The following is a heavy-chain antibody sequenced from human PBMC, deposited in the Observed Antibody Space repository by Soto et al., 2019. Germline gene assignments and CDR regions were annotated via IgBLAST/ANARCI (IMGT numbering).Heavy chain of an antibody. CDR2: ITSDTNTI. CDR3: ARSVEGHFDY. J-gene: IGHJ4*02. V-gene: IGHV3-48*02. CDR1: GFPFSIYS. D-gene: IGHD6-19*01. Sequence: EVQLVESGGGLVQPGGSLRLTCVASGFPFSIYSMNWVRQAPVKGLEWSSYITSDTNTIKYADSVKGRFTISRDNDKNLVYLQMNSMRDEDTAVYFCARSVEGHFDYWGQGTVVTVSS.